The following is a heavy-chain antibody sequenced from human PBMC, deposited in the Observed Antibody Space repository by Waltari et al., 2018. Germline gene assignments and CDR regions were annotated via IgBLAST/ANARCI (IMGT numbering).Heavy chain of an antibody. V-gene: IGHV5-51*01. J-gene: IGHJ6*03. D-gene: IGHD6-6*01. CDR3: ARHGYSSSAYYYYYYMDV. Sequence: EVQLVQSGAEVKKPGESLKISCKGSGYSFTSYWIGWVRQMPGTGLEWMGIIYPCASDTRYSPSFQGQVTIAADKSISTAYLQWSSLKASDTAMYYCARHGYSSSAYYYYYYMDVWGKGTTVTVSS. CDR2: IYPCASDT. CDR1: GYSFTSYW.